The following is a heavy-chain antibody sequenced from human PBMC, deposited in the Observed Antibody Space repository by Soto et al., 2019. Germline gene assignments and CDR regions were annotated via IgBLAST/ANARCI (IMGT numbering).Heavy chain of an antibody. Sequence: SQSLSLTCAISGDSVSINTASWNLIMQSPSRGLGWLGRTYFRSKWYNDYAVSVKSRIIINPDTSNNQFSLQLNSVTPEDTAVYFCAKGDNLGPKTGYAFDPWGQGIMVTVSS. CDR1: GDSVSINTAS. D-gene: IGHD5-12*01. J-gene: IGHJ5*02. CDR3: AKGDNLGPKTGYAFDP. CDR2: TYFRSKWYN. V-gene: IGHV6-1*01.